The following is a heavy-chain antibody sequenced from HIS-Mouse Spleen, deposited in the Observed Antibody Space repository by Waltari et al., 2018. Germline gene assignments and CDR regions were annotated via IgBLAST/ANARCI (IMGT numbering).Heavy chain of an antibody. J-gene: IGHJ4*02. CDR2: ISYDGSNK. V-gene: IGHV3-30*18. D-gene: IGHD1-26*01. CDR3: AKVNSGSYYFDY. CDR1: GFTFSSSG. Sequence: QVQLVESGGGVVQPGRSLRLSCSASGFTFSSSGMHWVRQPPGKGLEWVAVISYDGSNKYYADSVEGRFTISRDNSKNTLYLQMNSLRAEDTAVYYCAKVNSGSYYFDYWGQGTLVTVSS.